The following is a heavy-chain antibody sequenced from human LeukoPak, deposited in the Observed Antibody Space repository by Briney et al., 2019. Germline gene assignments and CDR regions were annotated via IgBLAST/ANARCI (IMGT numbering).Heavy chain of an antibody. V-gene: IGHV4-4*02. Sequence: SETLSLTCAVSGGSISSSNWWSWVRQPPGKGLEWIGEIYHSGSTNYNPSLKSRVTISVDKSKNQFSLKLNSVTAADTAVYYCARGVDLLSVSLAYWGQGTLVTVSS. CDR3: ARGVDLLSVSLAY. CDR2: IYHSGST. CDR1: GGSISSSNW. D-gene: IGHD3-10*01. J-gene: IGHJ4*02.